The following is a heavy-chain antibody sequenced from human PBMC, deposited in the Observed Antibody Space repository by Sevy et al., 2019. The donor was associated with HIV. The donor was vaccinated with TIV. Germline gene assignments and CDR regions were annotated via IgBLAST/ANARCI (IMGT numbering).Heavy chain of an antibody. CDR2: ISYDGSNK. Sequence: GGSLRLSCAASGFTFSSYGVHWVRQAPGKGLEWVAVISYDGSNKYYADSVKGRFTISRDNSKNTRYLQMNSLRTEETDVYYCAKEGHSNSSFWYFDLWGRGTLVTVSS. V-gene: IGHV3-30*18. CDR3: AKEGHSNSSFWYFDL. J-gene: IGHJ2*01. D-gene: IGHD6-6*01. CDR1: GFTFSSYG.